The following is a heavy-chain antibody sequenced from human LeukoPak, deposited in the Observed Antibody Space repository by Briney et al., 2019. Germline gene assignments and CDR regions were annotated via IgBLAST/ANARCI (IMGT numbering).Heavy chain of an antibody. J-gene: IGHJ4*02. V-gene: IGHV4-61*02. Sequence: TSQTLSLTCTASGASISSGSYYWSWIRQPAGKGLEWIGRVYTSGSTNYNPSLKSRVNISLDTPKNQFSLKLISVTAADTAVYFCARLQWLSTPFFDYWGQGTLVTVSS. CDR1: GASISSGSYY. D-gene: IGHD6-19*01. CDR3: ARLQWLSTPFFDY. CDR2: VYTSGST.